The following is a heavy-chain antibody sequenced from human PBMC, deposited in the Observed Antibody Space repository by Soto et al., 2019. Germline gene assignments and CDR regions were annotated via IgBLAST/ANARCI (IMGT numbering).Heavy chain of an antibody. CDR3: ARDQYSGYSSSPPGYFDY. CDR2: IWYDGSNK. CDR1: GFTSSSYG. D-gene: IGHD6-6*01. V-gene: IGHV3-33*01. J-gene: IGHJ4*02. Sequence: LRLSCAASGFTSSSYGMHWVRQAPGKGLEWVAVIWYDGSNKYYADSVKGRFTISRDNSKNTLYLQMNSLRAEDTAVYYCARDQYSGYSSSPPGYFDYWGQGTLVTVSS.